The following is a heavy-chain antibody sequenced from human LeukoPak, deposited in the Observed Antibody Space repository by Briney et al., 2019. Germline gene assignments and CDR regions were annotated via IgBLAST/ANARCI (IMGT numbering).Heavy chain of an antibody. V-gene: IGHV3-23*01. CDR3: AKDHDYYASGPI. J-gene: IGHJ3*02. D-gene: IGHD3-10*01. CDR2: ISGSGDST. Sequence: GGSLILSCAVSGFIFSNYAMNWVRQAPGKGLEWVSAISGSGDSTYYADSVKGRFTNSRDNSKNTLSLQMNSLRAEDTAVYYCAKDHDYYASGPIWGQGTMVTVSS. CDR1: GFIFSNYA.